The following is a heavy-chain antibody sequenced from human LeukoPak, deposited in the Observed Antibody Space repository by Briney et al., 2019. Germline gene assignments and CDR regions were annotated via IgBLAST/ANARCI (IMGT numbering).Heavy chain of an antibody. CDR3: AKGSGTSHPYYLDY. CDR2: ISGSGDST. J-gene: IGHJ4*02. CDR1: GFAFNNYV. D-gene: IGHD6-25*01. Sequence: QPGGSLRLSCAASGFAFNNYVMTWVRQAPGKGLDWFSAISGSGDSTYYADSVKGRFTISRDSSKSTMYLQMTSLTAEDTAVYYCAKGSGTSHPYYLDYWGRGTLVTVSS. V-gene: IGHV3-23*01.